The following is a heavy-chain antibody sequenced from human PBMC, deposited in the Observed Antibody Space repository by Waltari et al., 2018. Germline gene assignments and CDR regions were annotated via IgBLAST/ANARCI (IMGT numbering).Heavy chain of an antibody. CDR2: IYTSGST. CDR3: ARGTPSMITFGGVIAYYFDY. D-gene: IGHD3-16*02. CDR1: GGSISRGSYY. Sequence: QVQLQESGPGLVKPSQTLSLTCTVSGGSISRGSYYWCWIRQPAGKGLEWIGRIYTSGSTNYNPSLKVRGTISVDTSENQFSLKLSSVTAADTAVYYCARGTPSMITFGGVIAYYFDYWGQGTLVTVSS. V-gene: IGHV4-61*02. J-gene: IGHJ4*02.